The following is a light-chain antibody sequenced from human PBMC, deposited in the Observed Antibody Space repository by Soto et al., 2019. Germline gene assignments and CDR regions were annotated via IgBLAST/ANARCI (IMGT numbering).Light chain of an antibody. V-gene: IGKV1-27*01. CDR1: QGMSSV. CDR2: GAS. CDR3: QKYSSVIT. J-gene: IGKJ5*01. Sequence: DIQMTQSPSSLAASVGDRVTITCRASQGMSSVVAWYQEKPGKVPRLLISGASTLQSGVPSRFSGSGSGTDFTLTITSLQPEDVATYYCQKYSSVITFGQGTRLEIK.